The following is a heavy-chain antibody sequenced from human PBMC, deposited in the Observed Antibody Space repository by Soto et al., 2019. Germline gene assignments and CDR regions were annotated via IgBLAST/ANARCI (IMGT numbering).Heavy chain of an antibody. CDR2: VSNDGNRK. V-gene: IGHV3-30*03. CDR3: ARWVGGSMYDNSGKYDS. CDR1: GFTFSDSG. D-gene: IGHD3-22*01. J-gene: IGHJ5*01. Sequence: QVQLVESGGGVVQPGRSLRLTCAASGFTFSDSGMHWVRQAPGKGLEWVALVSNDGNRKYYADSVKGRFTISRDNPENTLYLQMNSLRAEDTAVYYCARWVGGSMYDNSGKYDSWGQGTLVTVSS.